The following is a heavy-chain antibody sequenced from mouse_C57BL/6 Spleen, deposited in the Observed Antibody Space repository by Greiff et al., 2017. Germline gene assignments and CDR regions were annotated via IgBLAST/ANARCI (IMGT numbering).Heavy chain of an antibody. V-gene: IGHV14-3*01. D-gene: IGHD1-1*01. CDR1: GFNFKNSY. J-gene: IGHJ2*01. Sequence: EVQLQQSVAELVRPGASVKLSCTASGFNFKNSYMHWVKQRPEQGLEWIGWIDPADGNTKYAPKFQGKATLTADTSSNTAYLQLSSLTSEDTAIYYGARDDGSSKGFDYWGQGTTLTVSS. CDR2: IDPADGNT. CDR3: ARDDGSSKGFDY.